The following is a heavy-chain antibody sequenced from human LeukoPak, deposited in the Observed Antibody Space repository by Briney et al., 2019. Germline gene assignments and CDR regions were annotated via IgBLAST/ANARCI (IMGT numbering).Heavy chain of an antibody. CDR1: GGSISSSNW. Sequence: PSGTLSLTCAVSGGSISSSNWWSWVRQPPGKGLEWIGEIYHSGSTNYNPSLKSRVTISVDKSKNQFSLKLSSVTAADTAVYYCARRTGDIVVVPAAIVYFDYWGQGTLVTVSS. J-gene: IGHJ4*02. D-gene: IGHD2-2*01. CDR2: IYHSGST. CDR3: ARRTGDIVVVPAAIVYFDY. V-gene: IGHV4-4*02.